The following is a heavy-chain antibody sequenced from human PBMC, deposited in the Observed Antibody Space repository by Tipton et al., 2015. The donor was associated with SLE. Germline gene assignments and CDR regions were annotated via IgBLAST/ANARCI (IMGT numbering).Heavy chain of an antibody. CDR3: ARDPYDSTWRNGWFDP. CDR2: LYHRGST. Sequence: TLSLTCAVSGYSITSGDYWGLIRQPPGKGLEWVGSLYHRGSTYSNPSLNNRVTISTDTSKNEIYLKLTSVTATDTAVYFCARDPYDSTWRNGWFDPWGQGTLVTVSS. J-gene: IGHJ5*02. CDR1: GYSITSGDY. V-gene: IGHV4-38-2*02. D-gene: IGHD6-13*01.